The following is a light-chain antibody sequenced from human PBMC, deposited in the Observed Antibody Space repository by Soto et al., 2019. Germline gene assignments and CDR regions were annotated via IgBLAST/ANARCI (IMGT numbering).Light chain of an antibody. CDR1: SSDVGGYNY. Sequence: QSALTQPASVSGSPGQSITISCTGTSSDVGGYNYVSWYQQHPGKAPKLMIYEVSNRPSGVSNRFSGSKSGNTASLTISVLQAEDEDDYCCSSDTSRSTLAFGEGTKLTVL. V-gene: IGLV2-14*01. CDR3: SSDTSRSTLA. CDR2: EVS. J-gene: IGLJ2*01.